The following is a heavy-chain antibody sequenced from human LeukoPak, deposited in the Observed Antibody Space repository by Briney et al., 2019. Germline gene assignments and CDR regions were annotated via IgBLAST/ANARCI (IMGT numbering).Heavy chain of an antibody. CDR1: GYTFTSYD. CDR2: MNPNSGNT. J-gene: IGHJ6*02. D-gene: IGHD1-26*01. CDR3: ARGMGGFDYYYYGMEV. V-gene: IGHV1-8*01. Sequence: ASVKVSCKASGYTFTSYDINWVRQATGQGLEWMGWMNPNSGNTGYAQKFQGRVTITRYTSISTAYMELSSLRSEDTAVYYCARGMGGFDYYYYGMEVWGQGTTVTVSS.